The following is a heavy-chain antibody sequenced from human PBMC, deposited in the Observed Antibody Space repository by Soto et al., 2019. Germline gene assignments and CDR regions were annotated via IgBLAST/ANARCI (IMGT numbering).Heavy chain of an antibody. CDR1: GYTFTGYY. Sequence: QVQLVQSGAEVKKPGASVKVSCKASGYTFTGYYMHWVRQAPGQGLEWMGWINPNSGCTNHAHKFQGWVNMTRDTCISTAYMELSRLRSDDTAVYYCALSADYSNLQYDYWGQGTLVTVSS. V-gene: IGHV1-2*04. CDR3: ALSADYSNLQYDY. J-gene: IGHJ4*02. CDR2: INPNSGCT. D-gene: IGHD4-4*01.